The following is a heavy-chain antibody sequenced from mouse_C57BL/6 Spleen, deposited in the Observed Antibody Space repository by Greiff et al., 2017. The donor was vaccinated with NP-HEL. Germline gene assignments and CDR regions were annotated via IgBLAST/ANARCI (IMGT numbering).Heavy chain of an antibody. V-gene: IGHV5-6*01. Sequence: EVQLVESGGDLVKPGGSLKLSCAASGFTFSSYGMSWVRQTPDKRLEWVATISSGGSYTYYPDSVKGRFTISRDNAKNTLYLQMSSLKSEDTAMYYCARIYDGYQGAMDYWGQGTSVTVSS. D-gene: IGHD2-3*01. CDR2: ISSGGSYT. CDR3: ARIYDGYQGAMDY. CDR1: GFTFSSYG. J-gene: IGHJ4*01.